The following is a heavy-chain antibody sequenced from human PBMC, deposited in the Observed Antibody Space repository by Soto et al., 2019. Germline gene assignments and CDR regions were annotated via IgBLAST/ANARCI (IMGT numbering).Heavy chain of an antibody. V-gene: IGHV1-2*02. CDR1: GYTFTGYY. Sequence: QVQLEQPGAEVKKPGASVRVSCQAPGYTFTGYYMHCLRQAPGQGAEWMGWIDPNNGGAHYAKNSLWRVNLNWDTALRIAYMVLSGLVSDDTAVDWWARENPATGFDVWGQGSMVTVSS. CDR3: ARENPATGFDV. J-gene: IGHJ4*02. D-gene: IGHD4-17*01. CDR2: IDPNNGGA.